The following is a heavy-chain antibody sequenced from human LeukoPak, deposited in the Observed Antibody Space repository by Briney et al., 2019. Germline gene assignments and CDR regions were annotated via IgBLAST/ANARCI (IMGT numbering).Heavy chain of an antibody. D-gene: IGHD3-9*01. Sequence: PGGSLRLSCAASGFTFSSYAMSWVRQAAGKGLEWVSANSGSGGSTYYADSVKGRFTISRDNSKNTLYLQMNSLRAEDTAVYYCAKRGVTGYKEGFDYWGQGTLVTVSS. V-gene: IGHV3-23*01. CDR2: NSGSGGST. J-gene: IGHJ4*02. CDR1: GFTFSSYA. CDR3: AKRGVTGYKEGFDY.